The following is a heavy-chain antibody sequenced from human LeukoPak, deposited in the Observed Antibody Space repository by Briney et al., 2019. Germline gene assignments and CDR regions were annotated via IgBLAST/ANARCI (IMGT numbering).Heavy chain of an antibody. CDR1: GGTFSSYA. Sequence: GASVKVSCKASGGTFSSYAISWVRQAPGQGLEWMGRIIPILGIANYAQKFQGRVTITADKSTSTAYMELSSLRSEDTAVYYCAKDGSYSPPGDYWGQGTLVTASS. V-gene: IGHV1-69*04. CDR2: IIPILGIA. D-gene: IGHD1-26*01. CDR3: AKDGSYSPPGDY. J-gene: IGHJ4*02.